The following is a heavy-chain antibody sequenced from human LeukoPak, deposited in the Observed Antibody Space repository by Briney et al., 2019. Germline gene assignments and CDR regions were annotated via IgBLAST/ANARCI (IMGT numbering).Heavy chain of an antibody. Sequence: GGSLTLSCAPSVLTVSINYMSCVRHAPGEGLECVSVIYRDGDTDYADPVKGRFTISRDNSKNTLYLQMNSLRAEDTAVYYCARGRPGYGDYDYWGQGTLVTVSS. CDR2: IYRDGDT. CDR3: ARGRPGYGDYDY. D-gene: IGHD4-17*01. J-gene: IGHJ4*02. CDR1: VLTVSINY. V-gene: IGHV3-53*01.